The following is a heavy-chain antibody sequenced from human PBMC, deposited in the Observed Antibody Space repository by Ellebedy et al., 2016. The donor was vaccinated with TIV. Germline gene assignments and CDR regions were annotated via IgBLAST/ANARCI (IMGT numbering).Heavy chain of an antibody. CDR1: GFTVSSNY. J-gene: IGHJ4*02. CDR2: IYSSGGT. V-gene: IGHV3-53*01. CDR3: AGRAYNWNDGSLFDY. Sequence: GGSLRLSCAASGFTVSSNYMSWVRQAPGGGLEWVSTIYSSGGTYYAGSVKGRFTISRDNAKNSLYLQMNSLRAEDTAVYYCAGRAYNWNDGSLFDYWGQGTLVTVSS. D-gene: IGHD1-1*01.